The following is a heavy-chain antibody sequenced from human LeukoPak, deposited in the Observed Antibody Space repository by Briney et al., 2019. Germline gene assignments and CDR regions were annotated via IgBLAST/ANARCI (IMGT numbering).Heavy chain of an antibody. V-gene: IGHV4-30-2*01. D-gene: IGHD1-26*01. Sequence: PSQTLSLTCTVSGGSISSGGYYWSWIRQPPGKGLEWIGYIYHSGSTYYNPSLKSRVTVSVDRSKNQFSLKLSSVTAADTAVYYCAMGRYYEMFDYWGQGSLVTVSS. CDR1: GGSISSGGYY. CDR2: IYHSGST. CDR3: AMGRYYEMFDY. J-gene: IGHJ4*02.